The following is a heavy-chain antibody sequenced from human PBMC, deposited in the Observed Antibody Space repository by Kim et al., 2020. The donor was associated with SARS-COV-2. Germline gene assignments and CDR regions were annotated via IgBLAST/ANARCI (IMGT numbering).Heavy chain of an antibody. Sequence: GGSLRLSCAASGFSFSTYAMHWVRQAPGKGLEWVASTRRDGSVKYYADSVKGRFTISKDNAKNSLYLQMNSLRGEDTAVYYCSRVRVGGGGLHVWG. V-gene: IGHV3-7*04. CDR1: GFSFSTYA. J-gene: IGHJ3*01. CDR2: TRRDGSVK. CDR3: SRVRVGGGGLHV. D-gene: IGHD1-26*01.